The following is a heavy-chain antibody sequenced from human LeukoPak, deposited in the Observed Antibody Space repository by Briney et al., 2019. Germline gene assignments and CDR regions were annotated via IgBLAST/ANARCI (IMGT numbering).Heavy chain of an antibody. CDR3: TRVGYIDEGIDY. CDR1: GFPFSSYW. D-gene: IGHD5-24*01. V-gene: IGHV3-7*04. CDR2: IKQDGSKK. J-gene: IGHJ4*02. Sequence: GGPLRLSCVASGFPFSSYWMTWVRQAPGKGLEWVANIKQDGSKKSYVDSVKGRFTISRDNAKNSLYLQMNSLRAEDTAIYYCTRVGYIDEGIDYWGQGTLVTVSS.